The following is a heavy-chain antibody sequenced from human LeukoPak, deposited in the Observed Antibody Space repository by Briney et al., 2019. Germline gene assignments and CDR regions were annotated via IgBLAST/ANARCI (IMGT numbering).Heavy chain of an antibody. Sequence: GGSLRLSCAASGFTFSTYAMSWVRQAPGKGLEWVSAISGNGGHTYYADSVKGRFTISRDSSKNTLYLQMSSLRADDTAVYYCAKELYDFWSGYEGYFDYWGQGTLVTVSS. D-gene: IGHD3-3*01. CDR3: AKELYDFWSGYEGYFDY. J-gene: IGHJ4*02. CDR2: ISGNGGHT. V-gene: IGHV3-23*01. CDR1: GFTFSTYA.